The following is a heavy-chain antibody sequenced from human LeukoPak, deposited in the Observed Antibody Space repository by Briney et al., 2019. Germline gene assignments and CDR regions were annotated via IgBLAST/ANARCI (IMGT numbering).Heavy chain of an antibody. Sequence: SVTVSCKASGGTFSSYAISWVRQAPGQGLEWMGGIIPIFGTANYAQKFQGRVTITADESTSTAYMELSSLRSEDTAVYYCARTGGSSWYQYFGFDYWGQGTLVTVSS. D-gene: IGHD6-13*01. CDR3: ARTGGSSWYQYFGFDY. CDR1: GGTFSSYA. V-gene: IGHV1-69*13. CDR2: IIPIFGTA. J-gene: IGHJ4*02.